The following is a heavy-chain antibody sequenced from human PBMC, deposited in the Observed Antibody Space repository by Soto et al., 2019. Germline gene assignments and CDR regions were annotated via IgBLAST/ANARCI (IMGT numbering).Heavy chain of an antibody. CDR2: IIDSGGST. J-gene: IGHJ6*02. CDR3: AKGRSYYYYYGVDV. CDR1: GFTFSSCA. Sequence: GGSLRLSCAASGFTFSSCAMGCVRQAPGKGLEWVSDIIDSGGSTYYADSVKGRFTISRDNSKSTLYLQMNSLRAEDTALYYCAKGRSYYYYYGVDVWGQGTTVTVSS. V-gene: IGHV3-23*01.